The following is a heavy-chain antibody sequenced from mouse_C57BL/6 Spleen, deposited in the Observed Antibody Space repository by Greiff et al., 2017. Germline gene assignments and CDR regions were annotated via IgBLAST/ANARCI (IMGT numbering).Heavy chain of an antibody. V-gene: IGHV1-18*01. CDR1: GYTFTDYN. J-gene: IGHJ2*01. CDR3: ARGTSNYDFDD. CDR2: INPNNGGT. Sequence: EVKLMESGPELVKPGASVKIPCKASGYTFTDYNMDWVKQSHGKSLEWIGDINPNNGGTIYNQKFKGKATLTVDKSSSTAYMELRSLTSEDTAVYYCARGTSNYDFDDWGQGTTLTVSS. D-gene: IGHD2-5*01.